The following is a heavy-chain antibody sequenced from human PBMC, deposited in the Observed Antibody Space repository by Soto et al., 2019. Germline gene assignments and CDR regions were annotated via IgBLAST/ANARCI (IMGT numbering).Heavy chain of an antibody. J-gene: IGHJ6*02. V-gene: IGHV4-31*03. D-gene: IGHD6-6*01. CDR3: ARGSSIAGLYYGMDV. CDR2: NYYSGIT. Sequence: SETMSLTCPLHGGSIYSAGSYWTWIRQHPGKGLEWIGYNYYSGITYYNPSLKSRVTISLDTSKNQFSLKLSSVTAADTAVYYCARGSSIAGLYYGMDVWGQGT. CDR1: GGSIYSAGSY.